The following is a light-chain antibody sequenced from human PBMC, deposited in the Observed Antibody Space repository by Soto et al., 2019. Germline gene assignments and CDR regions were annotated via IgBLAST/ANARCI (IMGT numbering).Light chain of an antibody. CDR2: AAS. Sequence: EVVLTQSPGTVSLSPGERAPLSCRASQSVTANYLAWYQQKPGQAPRLLIYAASSRATGIPDRFSGSGSGTDFTLSISRLEPVDFAMYYCQHDGSSVTWTFGQGTKVEIK. V-gene: IGKV3-20*01. J-gene: IGKJ1*01. CDR1: QSVTANY. CDR3: QHDGSSVTWT.